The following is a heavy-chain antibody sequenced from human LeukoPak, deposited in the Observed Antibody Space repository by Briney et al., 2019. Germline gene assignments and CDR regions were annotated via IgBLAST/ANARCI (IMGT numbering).Heavy chain of an antibody. CDR1: GFTFSNAW. CDR2: IKSKTDGGTT. V-gene: IGHV3-15*01. J-gene: IGHJ4*02. D-gene: IGHD6-19*01. Sequence: AGGSLRLSCAASGFTFSNAWMSWVRQALGKGLEWVGRIKSKTDGGTTDYAAPVKGRFTISRDDSKNTLYLQMNSLKTEDTAVYYCTTDKFAVAGTLPYDYWGQGTLVTVSS. CDR3: TTDKFAVAGTLPYDY.